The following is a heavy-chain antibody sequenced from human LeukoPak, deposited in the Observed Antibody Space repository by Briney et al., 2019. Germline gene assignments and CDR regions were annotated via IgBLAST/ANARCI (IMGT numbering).Heavy chain of an antibody. J-gene: IGHJ5*02. CDR3: AKNARGYGDYDWFDP. Sequence: VGSLRLSCAASGFTFSSYAMSWVRQAPGKGLEWVSAISGSGDSTYYAHSVRGRFTISRDNSKNTLYLQVNSLRAEDTAVYYCAKNARGYGDYDWFDPWGQGTLVTVSS. D-gene: IGHD4-17*01. CDR2: ISGSGDST. V-gene: IGHV3-23*01. CDR1: GFTFSSYA.